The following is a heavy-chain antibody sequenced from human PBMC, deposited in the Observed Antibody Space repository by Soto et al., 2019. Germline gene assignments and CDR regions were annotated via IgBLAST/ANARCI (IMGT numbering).Heavy chain of an antibody. CDR3: ARGDRGAFDP. CDR2: IYSDGTST. V-gene: IGHV3-74*01. J-gene: IGHJ3*01. D-gene: IGHD1-26*01. Sequence: EVQLVESGGGLVQPGESLRLSCAASGFTFDYYWMHWVRQAPGKGLVWVSRIYSDGTSTTYADSVKGRFTISRDNAKNTVSRQMNSLRADDTAVYYCARGDRGAFDPWGQGTVVTVSS. CDR1: GFTFDYYW.